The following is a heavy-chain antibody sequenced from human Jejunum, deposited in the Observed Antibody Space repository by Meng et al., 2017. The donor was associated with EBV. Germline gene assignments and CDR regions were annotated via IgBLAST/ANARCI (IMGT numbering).Heavy chain of an antibody. Sequence: QLQSCQYGTEEKKSGASVKVSCKASGYTFTMYGISWVRQAPGQGLEWMGWISASNGDTNYAQKFQGRFTMYTETSTNTAYMELGSLRSDDTAVYYCARYGSGSSALDPWGQGTLVTASS. D-gene: IGHD3-10*01. CDR3: ARYGSGSSALDP. V-gene: IGHV1-18*04. CDR1: GYTFTMYG. J-gene: IGHJ5*02. CDR2: ISASNGDT.